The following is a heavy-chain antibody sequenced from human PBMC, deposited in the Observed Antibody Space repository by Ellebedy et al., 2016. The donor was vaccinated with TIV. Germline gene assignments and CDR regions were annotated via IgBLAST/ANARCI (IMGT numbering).Heavy chain of an antibody. CDR3: ARDNGYGALDY. CDR1: GFTFSSYS. V-gene: IGHV3-48*02. Sequence: GESLKISCAASGFTFSSYSMNWVRQAPGKGLEWVSYISSSSSTIYYADSVKGRFTISRDNAKNSLYLQMNSLRDKDTAVYYCARDNGYGALDYWGQGTLVTVSS. CDR2: ISSSSSTI. D-gene: IGHD4-17*01. J-gene: IGHJ4*02.